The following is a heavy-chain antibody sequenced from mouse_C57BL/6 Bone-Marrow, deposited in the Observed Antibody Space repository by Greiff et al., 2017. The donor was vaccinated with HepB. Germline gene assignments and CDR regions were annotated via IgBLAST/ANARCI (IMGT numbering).Heavy chain of an antibody. V-gene: IGHV1-69*01. D-gene: IGHD2-10*02. Sequence: VQLQQSGAELVMPGASVKLSCKASGYTFTSYWMHWVKQRPGQGLEWIGEIDPSDSYTNYNQKFKGKSTLTVDKSSSTAYRQHSSLKSEDSAVYYCAKEKYGNYVDYCDYWGQGTTLTVSS. CDR3: AKEKYGNYVDYCDY. J-gene: IGHJ2*01. CDR1: GYTFTSYW. CDR2: IDPSDSYT.